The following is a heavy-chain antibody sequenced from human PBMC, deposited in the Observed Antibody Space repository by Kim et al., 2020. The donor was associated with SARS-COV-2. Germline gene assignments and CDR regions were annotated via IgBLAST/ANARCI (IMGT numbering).Heavy chain of an antibody. Sequence: GGSLRLSCAASGFTFSDYYMSWIRQAPGKGLEWVSYISSSSSYKNYADSVKGRFTISRDNAKNSLYLQMNSLRAEDTAVYYCARAQQWELLFHRGLDYWGQGTLVTVSS. CDR1: GFTFSDYY. V-gene: IGHV3-11*06. CDR2: ISSSSSYK. J-gene: IGHJ4*02. D-gene: IGHD1-26*01. CDR3: ARAQQWELLFHRGLDY.